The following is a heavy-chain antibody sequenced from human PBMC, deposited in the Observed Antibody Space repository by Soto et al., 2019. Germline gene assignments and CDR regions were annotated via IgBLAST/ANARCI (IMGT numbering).Heavy chain of an antibody. D-gene: IGHD1-1*01. CDR1: GGCLRSSTYQ. CDR2: AYYSEST. V-gene: IGHV4-39*01. J-gene: IGHJ4*02. CDR3: ARHRNWNVEY. Sequence: PSGTLSLTCTFSGGCLRSSTYQCGWIRQPPGRGLEWIGSAYYSESTYYNPSLKSRVAVSVDTSKNQFSPKVTSVTAADTAVYYCARHRNWNVEYCGQLPLVSIFS.